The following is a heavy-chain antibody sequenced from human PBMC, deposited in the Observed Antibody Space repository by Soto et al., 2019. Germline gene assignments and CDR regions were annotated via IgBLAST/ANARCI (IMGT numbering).Heavy chain of an antibody. J-gene: IGHJ1*01. CDR3: ARDGPIQQLGQSYQF. V-gene: IGHV3-48*04. Sequence: VGSLRLSCEGTGFTFSKYSLNWVRQAPGKGLEWISYISSSSNSVDYAVSVKDRFTISGDNAANLVYLEMNSLRAEDTAVYYCARDGPIQQLGQSYQFWGQGTLVTVSS. CDR1: GFTFSKYS. D-gene: IGHD4-4*01. CDR2: ISSSSNSV.